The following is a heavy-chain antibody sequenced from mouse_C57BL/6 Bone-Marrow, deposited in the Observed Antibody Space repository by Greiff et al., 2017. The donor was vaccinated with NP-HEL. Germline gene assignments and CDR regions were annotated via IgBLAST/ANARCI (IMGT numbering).Heavy chain of an antibody. D-gene: IGHD2-3*01. V-gene: IGHV5-17*01. CDR1: GFTFSDYG. CDR2: ISSGSSTI. J-gene: IGHJ2*01. Sequence: EVMLVESGGGLVKPGGSLKLSCAASGFTFSDYGMHWVRQAPEKGLEWVAYISSGSSTIDYADTVKGRFTISRDNANNTLFLQRTSLRSEDTAMYYFARDGYYFDYWGHGTTLTVSS. CDR3: ARDGYYFDY.